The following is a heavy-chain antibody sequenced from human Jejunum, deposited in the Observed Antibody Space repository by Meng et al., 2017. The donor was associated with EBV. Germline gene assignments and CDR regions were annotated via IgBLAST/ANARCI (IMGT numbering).Heavy chain of an antibody. CDR1: GSSISNSHYS. J-gene: IGHJ5*02. CDR3: ARYSSSSGWLDP. CDR2: NYYSGNT. Sequence: VLLEGSGPGLVKSSETLALTWAGSGSSISNSHYSWGWIRQPPGKGLEWIGTNYYSGNTYYSPSLKSRVTISVDTSKNQFSLQMNSVTAADTAVYYCARYSSSSGWLDPWGQGTLVTVSS. D-gene: IGHD6-19*01. V-gene: IGHV4-39*07.